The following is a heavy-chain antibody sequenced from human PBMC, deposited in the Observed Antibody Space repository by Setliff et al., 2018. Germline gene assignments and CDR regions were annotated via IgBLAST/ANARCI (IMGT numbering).Heavy chain of an antibody. J-gene: IGHJ4*02. CDR1: GYTFTSYA. D-gene: IGHD2-15*01. Sequence: ASVKVSCKASGYTFTSYAMHWVRQAPGQRLEWMGWTNAGNGNTKYSQKFQGRVTITRDTSASTAYMELSSLRSEDTAVYYCARDGGYCSGGGCYGLDYWGQGTLVTVSS. CDR3: ARDGGYCSGGGCYGLDY. CDR2: TNAGNGNT. V-gene: IGHV1-3*01.